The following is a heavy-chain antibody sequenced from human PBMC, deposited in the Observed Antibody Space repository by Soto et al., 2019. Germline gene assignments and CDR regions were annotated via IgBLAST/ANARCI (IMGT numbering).Heavy chain of an antibody. J-gene: IGHJ3*02. CDR2: IYYNGNT. D-gene: IGHD3-22*01. Sequence: KPSETLSLTCTVSGVSVSSGSYYWSWIRQPPGKGLEWIGYIYYNGNTNYNPPLKSRVTKSVDMSKNQFSLKLTSVTAADTAVYYCAREEYYDSSGYARAFDIWGQGTMITVSS. CDR3: AREEYYDSSGYARAFDI. CDR1: GVSVSSGSYY. V-gene: IGHV4-61*01.